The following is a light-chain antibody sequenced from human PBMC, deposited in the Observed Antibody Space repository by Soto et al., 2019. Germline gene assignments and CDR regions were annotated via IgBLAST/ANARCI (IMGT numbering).Light chain of an antibody. V-gene: IGLV2-8*01. J-gene: IGLJ1*01. CDR1: SSDVCAYDY. Sequence: QSVLTQPPSASGSPGQSVTISCTGTSSDVCAYDYVSWYQQHPAKAPKLMIYEINKRPSGVPDRFSGSKSGNTASLTVSGLQAEDEADYYCSSFAGSNNFPYVFGTGTKVT. CDR2: EIN. CDR3: SSFAGSNNFPYV.